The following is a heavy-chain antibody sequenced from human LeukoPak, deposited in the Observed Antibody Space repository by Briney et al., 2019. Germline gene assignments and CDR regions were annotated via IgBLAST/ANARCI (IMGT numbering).Heavy chain of an antibody. J-gene: IGHJ4*02. V-gene: IGHV4-31*03. CDR3: ARDSPRGVIISGYYFDY. Sequence: SQTLSLTCTVSGGSISSGGYYWSWIRQHPGKGLEWIGYIYYSGSTYYNPSLKSRVTISVDTSKNQFSLKLSSVTAADTAVYYCARDSPRGVIISGYYFDYWGQGTLVTVSS. D-gene: IGHD3-10*01. CDR1: GGSISSGGYY. CDR2: IYYSGST.